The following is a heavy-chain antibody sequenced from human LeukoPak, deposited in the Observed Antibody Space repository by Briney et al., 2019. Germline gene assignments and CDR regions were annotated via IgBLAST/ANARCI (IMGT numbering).Heavy chain of an antibody. CDR3: SGENTEYSTSGLGA. D-gene: IGHD6-6*01. V-gene: IGHV3-48*01. J-gene: IGHJ6*04. CDR1: GITFSMYS. Sequence: GGSLRLSCAASGITFSMYSMNWVRQAPGKGREWVSYISSSSSIKYYADSVKGRFTISRDNAKDSLYLQMNSLRVEDTAVYYCSGENTEYSTSGLGAWGKGTTVTVSS. CDR2: ISSSSSIK.